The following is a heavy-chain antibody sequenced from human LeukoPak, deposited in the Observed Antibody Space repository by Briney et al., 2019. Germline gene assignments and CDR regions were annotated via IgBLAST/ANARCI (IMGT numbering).Heavy chain of an antibody. V-gene: IGHV3-23*01. Sequence: GASVKVSCKASGGTFSTCGMSWVRQAPGKGLEWVSAIRGSGDNTYHADSVKGRFTISRDNSKNTLFLQMNSLRAEDTAVYYCAKQSYISSWNNFDYWGQGTLVTVSS. D-gene: IGHD6-13*01. CDR2: IRGSGDNT. CDR3: AKQSYISSWNNFDY. J-gene: IGHJ4*02. CDR1: GGTFSTCG.